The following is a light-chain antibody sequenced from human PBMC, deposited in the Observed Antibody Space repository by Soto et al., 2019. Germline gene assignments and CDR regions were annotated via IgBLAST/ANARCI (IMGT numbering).Light chain of an antibody. V-gene: IGKV1-8*01. CDR2: AAS. Sequence: AIRMTQSPSSLSASTGDRVTITCRASQGISSYLAWYQQKPGKAPKLLIYAASTLQSGVPSRFNGSGSGTDFTLTISCLQSEDFATYYCQQYYSYPPYTFGQGTKLEIK. CDR3: QQYYSYPPYT. CDR1: QGISSY. J-gene: IGKJ2*01.